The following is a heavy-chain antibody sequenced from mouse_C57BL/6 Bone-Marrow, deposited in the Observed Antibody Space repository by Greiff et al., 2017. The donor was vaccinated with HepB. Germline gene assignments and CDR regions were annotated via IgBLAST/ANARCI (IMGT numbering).Heavy chain of an antibody. J-gene: IGHJ4*01. CDR1: GYSITSDY. Sequence: EVQRVESGPGLAKPSQTLSLTCSVTGYSITSDYWNWIRKFPGNKLEYMGYISYSGSTYYNPSLKSRISITRDTSKNQYYLQLNSVTTEDTATYYCARSLSLLWEAMDYWGQGTSVTVSS. CDR3: ARSLSLLWEAMDY. D-gene: IGHD2-1*01. V-gene: IGHV3-8*01. CDR2: ISYSGST.